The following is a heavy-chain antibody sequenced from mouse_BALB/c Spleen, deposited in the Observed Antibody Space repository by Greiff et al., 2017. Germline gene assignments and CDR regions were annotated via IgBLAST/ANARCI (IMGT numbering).Heavy chain of an antibody. CDR2: ISSGGSYT. Sequence: EVQGVESGGDLVKPGGSLKLSCAASGFTFSSYGMYWVRQTPDKRLEWVATISSGGSYTYYPDSVKGRFTISRDNAKNTLYLQMSSLKSEDTAMYYCARRDLNYFDYWGQGTTLTVSS. CDR3: ARRDLNYFDY. CDR1: GFTFSSYG. J-gene: IGHJ2*01. V-gene: IGHV5-6*01.